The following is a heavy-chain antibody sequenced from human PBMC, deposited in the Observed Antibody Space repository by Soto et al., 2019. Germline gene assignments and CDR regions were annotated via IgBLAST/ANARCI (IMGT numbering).Heavy chain of an antibody. V-gene: IGHV3-11*01. J-gene: IGHJ6*03. D-gene: IGHD2-15*01. CDR3: ARSERHCSGGSCYSSWYYYYMDV. CDR2: ISSSGSTI. Sequence: GGSLRLSCAASGFTFSDYYMSWIRQAPGKGLEWVSYISSSGSTIYYADSVKGRFTISRDNAKNSLYLQMNSLRAEDMAVYYCARSERHCSGGSCYSSWYYYYMDVWGKGTTVTVSS. CDR1: GFTFSDYY.